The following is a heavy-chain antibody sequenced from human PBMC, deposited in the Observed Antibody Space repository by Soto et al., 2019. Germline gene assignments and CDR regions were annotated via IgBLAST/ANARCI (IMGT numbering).Heavy chain of an antibody. Sequence: QVQLVESGGGVVQPGRSLRLSCAASGLTFSSYGMHWVRQAPSKGLEWVAVISYDGSNKYYADSVKGRFTISRDNSKNTLYLQMNSLRVEDTAVYYCAKDLLRPGRAYGMDVWGQGTTDTVSS. CDR3: AKDLLRPGRAYGMDV. CDR2: ISYDGSNK. J-gene: IGHJ6*02. CDR1: GLTFSSYG. V-gene: IGHV3-30*18.